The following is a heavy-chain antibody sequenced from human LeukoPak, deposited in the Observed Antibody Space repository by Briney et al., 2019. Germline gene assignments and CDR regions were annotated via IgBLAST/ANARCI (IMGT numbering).Heavy chain of an antibody. J-gene: IGHJ4*02. CDR2: ISSSGSII. CDR1: GFTFSSYE. V-gene: IGHV3-48*03. Sequence: GGSLRLSRAASGFTFSSYEMNWVRQAPGKGLEWVSYISSSGSIIYYADSVKGRFTISRDNSKNTLYLQMNSLRAEDTAVYYCAKAEGSAMVWGAFDYWGQGTLVTVSS. D-gene: IGHD5-18*01. CDR3: AKAEGSAMVWGAFDY.